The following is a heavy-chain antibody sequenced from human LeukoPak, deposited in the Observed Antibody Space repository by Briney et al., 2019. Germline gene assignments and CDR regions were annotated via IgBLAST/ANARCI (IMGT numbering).Heavy chain of an antibody. D-gene: IGHD3-10*02. Sequence: SETLSLTCTVSGGSFSGHFWSWIRQPAGKGLEWIGRIYTSGSTNYNPSLKSRVTMSVDTSKNQFSLKLSSVTAADTAVYYCARLPSVRGNYYGMDVWGQGTTVTVSS. CDR3: ARLPSVRGNYYGMDV. CDR2: IYTSGST. V-gene: IGHV4-4*07. CDR1: GGSFSGHF. J-gene: IGHJ6*02.